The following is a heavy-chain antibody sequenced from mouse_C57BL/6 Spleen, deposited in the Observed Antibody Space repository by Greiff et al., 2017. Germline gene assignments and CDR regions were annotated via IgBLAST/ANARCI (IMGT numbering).Heavy chain of an antibody. D-gene: IGHD2-2*01. Sequence: QVQLQQPGAELVMPGASVKLSCKASGYTFTSYWMHWVKQRPGQGLEWIGEIDPSDSYTNYNQKFKGKSTLTVDKSSSKAYMQLSRLTSEDTAVYYCARVVTTENAMGYWGQGTSVTVSS. V-gene: IGHV1-69*01. CDR2: IDPSDSYT. J-gene: IGHJ4*01. CDR1: GYTFTSYW. CDR3: ARVVTTENAMGY.